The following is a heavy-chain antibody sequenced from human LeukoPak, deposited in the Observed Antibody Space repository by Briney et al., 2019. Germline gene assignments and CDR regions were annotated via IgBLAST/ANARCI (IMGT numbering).Heavy chain of an antibody. J-gene: IGHJ4*02. D-gene: IGHD3-10*01. Sequence: PGSSLRLSCAAYGFTFSNYAIHWVRQAPSKGLEWVVVISYDGSNKYYADSVKGRFTISRDNSKNTLYLQMNILRAEDTAVYYCARDDSYGSGSYSYLDYWGQGTLVTVSS. CDR2: ISYDGSNK. CDR1: GFTFSNYA. CDR3: ARDDSYGSGSYSYLDY. V-gene: IGHV3-30-3*01.